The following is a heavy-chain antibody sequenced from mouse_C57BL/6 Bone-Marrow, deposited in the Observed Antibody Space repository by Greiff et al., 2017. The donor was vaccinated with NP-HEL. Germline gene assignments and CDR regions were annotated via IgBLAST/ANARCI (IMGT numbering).Heavy chain of an antibody. D-gene: IGHD1-3*01. J-gene: IGHJ4*01. CDR1: GYSFTGYY. Sequence: VQLQQSGPELVKPGASVKISCKASGYSFTGYYMNWVKQSPEKSLEWIGEINPSTGGTTYKQKFKAKATLTVDKSSSTAYMQLKSLTSEDSAVYYCARIKYIKYYYDKAYWGQGNSVTVTS. CDR2: INPSTGGT. V-gene: IGHV1-42*01. CDR3: ARIKYIKYYYDKAY.